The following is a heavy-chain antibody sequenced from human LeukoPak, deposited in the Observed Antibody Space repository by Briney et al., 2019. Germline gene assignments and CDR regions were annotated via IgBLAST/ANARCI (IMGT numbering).Heavy chain of an antibody. CDR2: IYTSGST. CDR3: ARVPYGGNLPFDY. V-gene: IGHV4-4*09. D-gene: IGHD4-23*01. Sequence: SETLSLTCTVSGGSISSYYWSWIRQPPGKGLEWIGYIYTSGSTNYNPSLKSRVTISVDTSKNQFSLKLSSVTAADTAVYYCARVPYGGNLPFDYWGQGTLVTVSS. J-gene: IGHJ4*02. CDR1: GGSISSYY.